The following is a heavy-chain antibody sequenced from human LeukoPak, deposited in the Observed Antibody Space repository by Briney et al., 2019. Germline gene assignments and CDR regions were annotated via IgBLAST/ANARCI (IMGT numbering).Heavy chain of an antibody. CDR2: ISGSGGST. V-gene: IGHV3-23*01. CDR3: ARSYDILTLYYYFDY. J-gene: IGHJ4*02. CDR1: GFTFSDYY. D-gene: IGHD3-9*01. Sequence: GGSLRLSCAASGFTFSDYYMSWIRQAPGKGLEWVSAISGSGGSTYYADSVKGRFTISRDNSKNTLYLQMNSLRAEDTAVYYCARSYDILTLYYYFDYWGQGTLVTVSS.